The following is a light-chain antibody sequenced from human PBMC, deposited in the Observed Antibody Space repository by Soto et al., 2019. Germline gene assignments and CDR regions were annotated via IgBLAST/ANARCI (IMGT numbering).Light chain of an antibody. Sequence: DIQMTQSPSSVSAPVGDRVTITGRASQGVGRWLAWYQQKPGKAPKLLIFAASSLQSGVPSRFSGSGSGTDFTLTISSLQPEDVASYYCQQANSFPWTFGQGTKVEIK. J-gene: IGKJ1*01. CDR3: QQANSFPWT. CDR2: AAS. CDR1: QGVGRW. V-gene: IGKV1-12*01.